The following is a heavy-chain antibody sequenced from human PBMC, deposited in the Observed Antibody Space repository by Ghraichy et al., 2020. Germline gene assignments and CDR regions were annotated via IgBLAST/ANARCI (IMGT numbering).Heavy chain of an antibody. CDR3: ARGFLEWLFQVYYLDY. V-gene: IGHV3-7*01. CDR1: GFTFSSYW. J-gene: IGHJ4*02. D-gene: IGHD3-3*01. Sequence: GGSLRLSCAASGFTFSSYWMSWVRQAPGKGLEWVANIKQDGSEKYYVDSVKGRFTISRDNAKNSLYLQMNSLRAEDTAVYYCARGFLEWLFQVYYLDYWGQGTLVTVSS. CDR2: IKQDGSEK.